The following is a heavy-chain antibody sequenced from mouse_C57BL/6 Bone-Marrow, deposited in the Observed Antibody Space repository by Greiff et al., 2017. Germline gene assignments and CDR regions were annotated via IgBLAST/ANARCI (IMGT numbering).Heavy chain of an antibody. CDR2: IDPNSGGT. CDR1: GYTFTSYW. Sequence: QVQLKQPGAELVKPGASVKLSCKASGYTFTSYWMHWVKQRPGRGLEWIGRIDPNSGGTKYNEKFKSKATLTVDKPSSTAYMQLSSLTSEDSAVYYCAYSNPYYFDYWGESTTLTDSS. V-gene: IGHV1-72*01. J-gene: IGHJ2*01. D-gene: IGHD2-5*01. CDR3: AYSNPYYFDY.